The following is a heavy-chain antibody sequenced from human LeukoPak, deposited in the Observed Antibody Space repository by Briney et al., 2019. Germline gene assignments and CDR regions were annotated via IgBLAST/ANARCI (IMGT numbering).Heavy chain of an antibody. CDR3: AKDSKVGAPGLFDY. Sequence: TGGSLRLSCAASGFTFSSYGMHWVRQAPGKGLEWVAVISYDGSNKYYADSVKGRFTISRDNSKNTLYLQMNSLRAEDTAVCYCAKDSKVGAPGLFDYWGQGTLVTVSS. V-gene: IGHV3-30*18. CDR1: GFTFSSYG. J-gene: IGHJ4*02. CDR2: ISYDGSNK. D-gene: IGHD1-26*01.